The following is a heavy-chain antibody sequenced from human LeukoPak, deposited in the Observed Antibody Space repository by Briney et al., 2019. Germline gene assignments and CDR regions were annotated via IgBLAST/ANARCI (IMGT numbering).Heavy chain of an antibody. CDR1: GFTFSNAW. CDR2: IYTNTDGGAT. J-gene: IGHJ4*02. V-gene: IGHV3-15*01. D-gene: IGHD1-26*01. CDR3: STYYNAQGDY. Sequence: GGSLRLSCAASGFTFSNAWMSWVRQAPGKGLEWVGRIYTNTDGGATEYAAPVKGRFTISRDDSKNTVLLQMISLEIEDTAVYYCSTYYNAQGDYWGQGTLVTVSS.